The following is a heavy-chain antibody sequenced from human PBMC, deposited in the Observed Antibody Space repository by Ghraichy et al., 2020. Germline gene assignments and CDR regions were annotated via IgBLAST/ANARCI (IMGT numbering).Heavy chain of an antibody. CDR2: IYYSGST. V-gene: IGHV4-59*01. CDR1: GGSISSYY. CDR3: ARGLGSVADTGYFDY. Sequence: SETLSLTCTVSGGSISSYYWSWIRQPPGKELEWIGYIYYSGSTNYNPSLKSRVTISVDTSKNQFSLKLSSVTAADTAVYYCARGLGSVADTGYFDYWGQGTLVTVSS. D-gene: IGHD6-19*01. J-gene: IGHJ4*02.